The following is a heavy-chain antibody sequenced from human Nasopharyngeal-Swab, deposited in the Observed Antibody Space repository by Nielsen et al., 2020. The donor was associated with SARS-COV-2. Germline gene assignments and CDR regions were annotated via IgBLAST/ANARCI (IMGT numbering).Heavy chain of an antibody. D-gene: IGHD1-26*01. CDR2: VKGEIDGGTT. Sequence: GGSLRLSCIASGFTFTNAWMNWVRQAPGKGLEWVGRVKGEIDGGTTAYAAPVKGRFTVSRDDSNNTIYLQMNSLKIEDTAVYYCTPWARSGSPGRGHFYYGMDVWGQGTTVTVSS. CDR1: GFTFTNAW. J-gene: IGHJ6*02. V-gene: IGHV3-15*01. CDR3: TPWARSGSPGRGHFYYGMDV.